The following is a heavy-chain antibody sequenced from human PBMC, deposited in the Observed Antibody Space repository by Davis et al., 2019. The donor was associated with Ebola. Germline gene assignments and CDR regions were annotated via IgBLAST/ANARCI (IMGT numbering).Heavy chain of an antibody. CDR2: IYYSGST. CDR1: GGSVSSGSYY. D-gene: IGHD6-19*01. V-gene: IGHV4-61*01. CDR3: ASDRSSGYSSGWYDY. J-gene: IGHJ4*02. Sequence: MPSETLSLTCTVSGGSVSSGSYYWSWIRQPPEKGLEWVGYIYYSGSTNCNPSLKSRVTISVDKSKNQFSLKLSSVTAADTAVYYCASDRSSGYSSGWYDYWGQGTLVTVSS.